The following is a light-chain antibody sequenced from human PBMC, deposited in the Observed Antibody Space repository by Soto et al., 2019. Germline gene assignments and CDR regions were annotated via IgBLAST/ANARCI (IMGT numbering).Light chain of an antibody. CDR2: DVS. CDR3: QQFQSYPLT. Sequence: AIQMTQSPSSLSASAGDSVTISCRASQAISSALAWYQQKPGKPPKLLIYDVSTLEGGVPSRFSGSGSGTDFTLSISSLKPEDFATYYCQQFQSYPLTFGGGTNVE. CDR1: QAISSA. J-gene: IGKJ4*01. V-gene: IGKV1-13*02.